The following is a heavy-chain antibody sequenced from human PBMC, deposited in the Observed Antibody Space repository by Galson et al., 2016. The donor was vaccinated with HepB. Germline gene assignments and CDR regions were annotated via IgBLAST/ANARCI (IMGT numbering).Heavy chain of an antibody. D-gene: IGHD1-7*01. J-gene: IGHJ4*02. CDR2: INPSDGTT. Sequence: SVKVSCKASGDTLSNHYLHWVRQAPGQGLEWVGVINPSDGTTTCAERFQGRVTMTRDTSTTSFYMELSSLRYEATAEYFCAREIGGTSYFEYWGQVTLVTVSS. V-gene: IGHV1-46*01. CDR1: GDTLSNHY. CDR3: AREIGGTSYFEY.